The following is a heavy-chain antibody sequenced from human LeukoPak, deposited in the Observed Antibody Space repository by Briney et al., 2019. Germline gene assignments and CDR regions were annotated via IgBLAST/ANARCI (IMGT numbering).Heavy chain of an antibody. V-gene: IGHV1-69*05. J-gene: IGHJ6*03. CDR1: GGTFSSYA. D-gene: IGHD2-2*01. Sequence: ASVKVSCKASGGTFSSYAISWVRQAPGQGLGWMGGIIPIFGTANYAQKFQGRVTITTDESTSTAYMELSSLRSEDTAVYYCARVTSHCSSTSCSPYYYYYMDVWGKGTTVTVSS. CDR3: ARVTSHCSSTSCSPYYYYYMDV. CDR2: IIPIFGTA.